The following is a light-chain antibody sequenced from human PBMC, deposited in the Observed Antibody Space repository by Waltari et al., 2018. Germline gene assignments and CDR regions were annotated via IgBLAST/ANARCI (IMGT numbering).Light chain of an antibody. V-gene: IGKV3-15*01. J-gene: IGKJ4*01. CDR3: RQFHTWPLT. CDR2: GAS. Sequence: EIVMTQSPETLSVSPGQRVTLSCRASQNIDASLAWHQQRPGQAPRVLISGASYRVTGIPDRFSGGGSGTEFTLTISSLQSEDVAIYDCRQFHTWPLTFGGGTKVEIK. CDR1: QNIDAS.